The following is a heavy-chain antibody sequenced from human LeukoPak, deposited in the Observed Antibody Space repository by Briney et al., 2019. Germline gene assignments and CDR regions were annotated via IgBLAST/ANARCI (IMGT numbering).Heavy chain of an antibody. Sequence: PGGSLRLSCAASGFTLSSYAMSWVRQAPGKGLEWVSLISGSGDKTYYADSVKGRFTISRDNSKNTLYLQVNSLRADDTAVYYCAKDDPNDYKPWIYWGQGTLVIVSS. V-gene: IGHV3-23*01. CDR2: ISGSGDKT. CDR1: GFTLSSYA. J-gene: IGHJ4*02. D-gene: IGHD4-11*01. CDR3: AKDDPNDYKPWIY.